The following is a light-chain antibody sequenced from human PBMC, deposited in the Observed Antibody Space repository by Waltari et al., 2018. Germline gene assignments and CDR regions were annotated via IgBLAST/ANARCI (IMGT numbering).Light chain of an antibody. CDR3: YSPDGSDNHAPWV. CDR1: ALPQKY. J-gene: IGLJ3*02. Sequence: SYELTQPPSVSVSPGQTARITCSGDALPQKYAYWYQQKSGQAPVLVIYEGTNRPSGIPERFSGSSSGTWVTLIISGAQVEDEADYYCYSPDGSDNHAPWVYGGGTKLTVL. V-gene: IGLV3-10*01. CDR2: EGT.